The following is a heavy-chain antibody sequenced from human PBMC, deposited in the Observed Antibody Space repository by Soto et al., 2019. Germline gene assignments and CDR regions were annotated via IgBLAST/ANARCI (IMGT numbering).Heavy chain of an antibody. CDR1: GYNFNNHG. CDR3: ARTASLGGMDV. D-gene: IGHD3-16*01. V-gene: IGHV1-18*04. CDR2: IIINTGNT. J-gene: IGHJ6*02. Sequence: ASVKVSCKASGYNFNNHGISWVRQAPGQGLEWLGWIIINTGNTNFARKFQGRATLTTDTATRTAYMDLTNLRSDDSAVYFCARTASLGGMDVWGQRTTVTVSS.